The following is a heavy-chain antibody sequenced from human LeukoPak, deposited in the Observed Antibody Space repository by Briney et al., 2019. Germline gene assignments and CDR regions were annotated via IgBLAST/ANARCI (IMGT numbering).Heavy chain of an antibody. CDR2: IDPNTGGT. CDR3: ASLYDIVGTTVDY. D-gene: IGHD1-26*01. Sequence: ASVKVSCKTSGYTFTNYYIHWVRQAPGQGLEWMGRIDPNTGGTKSAKNFQGRVAMTRDTSISTAYMALSGLRSDDTAVYYCASLYDIVGTTVDYWGQGTLVTVSS. J-gene: IGHJ4*02. CDR1: GYTFTNYY. V-gene: IGHV1-2*06.